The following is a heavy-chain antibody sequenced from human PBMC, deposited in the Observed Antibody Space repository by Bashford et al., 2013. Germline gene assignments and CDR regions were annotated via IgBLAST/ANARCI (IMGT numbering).Heavy chain of an antibody. Sequence: VRQAPGKGLEWISYIVSSNNIVNYADSVEGRFSISRDNVKNSVYLEMNSLRAEDTAVYYCAKDRDDYGDPDAFNIWGQGTMVTVSS. V-gene: IGHV3-48*01. D-gene: IGHD4-17*01. CDR2: IVSSNNIV. CDR3: AKDRDDYGDPDAFNI. J-gene: IGHJ3*02.